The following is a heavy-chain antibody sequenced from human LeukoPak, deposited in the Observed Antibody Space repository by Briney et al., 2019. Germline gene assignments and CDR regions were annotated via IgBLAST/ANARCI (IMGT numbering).Heavy chain of an antibody. J-gene: IGHJ4*02. CDR1: GFTFSSNW. Sequence: GGSLRLSCAASGFTFSSNWMSWVRQAPGKGLEWLAKIKQDGSETCHMDSVKGRFTISRDNAKNSLHLQMNSLRAEDTAVYYCAKYTGYYFDYWGQGILVTVPS. CDR3: AKYTGYYFDY. V-gene: IGHV3-7*01. CDR2: IKQDGSET. D-gene: IGHD2-2*02.